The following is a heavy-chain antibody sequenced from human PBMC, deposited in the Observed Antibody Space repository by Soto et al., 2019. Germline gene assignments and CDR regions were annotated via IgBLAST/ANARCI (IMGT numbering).Heavy chain of an antibody. D-gene: IGHD3-22*01. CDR2: VYYSGSS. CDR3: ARMSYYYDKWYFDL. Sequence: SETLSLTCSVSGGSINNDDFYWSWLRQTPGKGLQWIGYVYYSGSSDCIPSLKSRLSMSIDKYKKQFTLKLSSVTAADTAIYYCARMSYYYDKWYFDLWGRGTLVT. CDR1: GGSINNDDFY. V-gene: IGHV4-30-4*01. J-gene: IGHJ2*01.